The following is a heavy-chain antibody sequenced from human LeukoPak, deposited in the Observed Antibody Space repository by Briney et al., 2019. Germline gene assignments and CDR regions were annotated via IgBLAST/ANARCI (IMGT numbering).Heavy chain of an antibody. J-gene: IGHJ4*02. V-gene: IGHV3-7*05. CDR1: GFTFSGYW. CDR3: ARTRMSANTWCYFDY. Sequence: GGSLRLSCAASGFTFSGYWMSWVRQAPGKGLEWVANIKPDGNEKYYVDSVKGRLTISRDNAKNSLFLQMSSLRAEDTAVYYCARTRMSANTWCYFDYSGQGTLVTVSS. D-gene: IGHD2-8*02. CDR2: IKPDGNEK.